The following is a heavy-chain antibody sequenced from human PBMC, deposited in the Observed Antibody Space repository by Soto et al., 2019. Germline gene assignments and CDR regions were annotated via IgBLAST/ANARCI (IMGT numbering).Heavy chain of an antibody. CDR3: ASGGSSLNFDS. J-gene: IGHJ4*02. CDR2: INSDGSST. D-gene: IGHD6-6*01. Sequence: EVQLVESGGGLVQPGGSLRLSCAASGFTFRSYWMQWVRQAPGKGLVWVSWINSDGSSTSYAESVKGRFTISRDNAKNTLYLQMNSLRAEDTAVYYCASGGSSLNFDSWGQGTLVTVSS. V-gene: IGHV3-74*01. CDR1: GFTFRSYW.